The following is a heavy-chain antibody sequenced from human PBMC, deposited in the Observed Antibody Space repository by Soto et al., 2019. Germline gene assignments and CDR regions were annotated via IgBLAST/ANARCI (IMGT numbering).Heavy chain of an antibody. V-gene: IGHV1-46*01. D-gene: IGHD5-12*01. CDR2: INPTGSMT. CDR3: ARDTGYDHDAFDI. Sequence: ASVKVSCKASGYSFITSYHMHWVRQAPGQGLEWMGIINPTGSMTSYPQKFQGRLTMTRDTSTATDYMELSNLTSEDTALYFCARDTGYDHDAFDIWGQGTMVTVSS. CDR1: GYSFITSYH. J-gene: IGHJ3*02.